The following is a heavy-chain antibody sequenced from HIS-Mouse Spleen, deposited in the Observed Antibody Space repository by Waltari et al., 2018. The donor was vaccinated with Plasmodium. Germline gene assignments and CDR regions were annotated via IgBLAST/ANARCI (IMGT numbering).Heavy chain of an antibody. CDR3: ARHKNRGQLVRGYFDY. D-gene: IGHD6-6*01. J-gene: IGHJ4*02. V-gene: IGHV2-70*15. Sequence: QVTLRESGPALVKPTQTLTLTCTFSGFSLSTSGMCVSWIRQPPGKALEWLARIDWDDDKYYSTALKTRLTIAKETSKNQVVLTMTNMDPVDTATYYCARHKNRGQLVRGYFDYWGQGTLVTVSS. CDR1: GFSLSTSGMC. CDR2: IDWDDDK.